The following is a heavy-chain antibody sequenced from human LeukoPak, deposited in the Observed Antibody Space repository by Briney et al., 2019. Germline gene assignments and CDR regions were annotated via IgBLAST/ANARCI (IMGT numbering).Heavy chain of an antibody. V-gene: IGHV3-23*01. CDR2: ISGSGGST. Sequence: GGSLRLSCAASGFTFSSYAMNWARQAPGKGLEWVSAISGSGGSTYYADSVKGRFTISRDNSKNTLYLQMNSLRAEDTAVYYCAKALYCSGGSCYAYFDYWGQGTLVTVSS. J-gene: IGHJ4*02. CDR1: GFTFSSYA. D-gene: IGHD2-15*01. CDR3: AKALYCSGGSCYAYFDY.